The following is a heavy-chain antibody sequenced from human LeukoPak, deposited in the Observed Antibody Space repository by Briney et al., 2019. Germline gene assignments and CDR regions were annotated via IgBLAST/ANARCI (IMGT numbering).Heavy chain of an antibody. CDR1: GGSFSGYY. CDR3: ARHGDYYGSGSRY. Sequence: SETLSRTCAVYGGSFSGYYWSWIRQPPGKGLEWIGEINHSGSTNYNPSLKSRVTISVDTSKNQFSLKLSSVTAADTAVYYCARHGDYYGSGSRYWGQGTLVTVSS. D-gene: IGHD3-10*01. J-gene: IGHJ4*02. CDR2: INHSGST. V-gene: IGHV4-34*01.